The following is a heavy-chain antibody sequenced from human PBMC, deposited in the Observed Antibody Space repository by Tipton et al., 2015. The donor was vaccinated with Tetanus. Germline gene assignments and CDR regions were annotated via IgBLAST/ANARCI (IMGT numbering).Heavy chain of an antibody. CDR2: IDPNSGGT. J-gene: IGHJ6*02. V-gene: IGHV1-2*02. D-gene: IGHD3-22*01. CDR1: GYTFTGYY. CDR3: ARDRGDYIYYGMDV. Sequence: QVQLVQSGAEVKKPGASVEVSCTASGYTFTGYYMYWVRQAPGQGLEWMGWIDPNSGGTIYAQKFQGRITMTRDTSISTAYMELNSLRSDDTAVYYCARDRGDYIYYGMDVWGPGTTVTVS.